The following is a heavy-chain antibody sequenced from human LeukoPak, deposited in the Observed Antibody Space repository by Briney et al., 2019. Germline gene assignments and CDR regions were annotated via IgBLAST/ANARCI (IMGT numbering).Heavy chain of an antibody. J-gene: IGHJ4*02. CDR3: ARENMTTVAYDY. CDR1: GGSISSGGYY. D-gene: IGHD4-23*01. V-gene: IGHV4-31*03. CDR2: IYYSGST. Sequence: PSETLSLTCTVSGGSISSGGYYWSWIRQHPGKGLEWIGYIYYSGSTYYNPSLKSRVTISVDTSKNQFSLKLSSVTAADTAVYYCARENMTTVAYDYWGQGTLVTVSS.